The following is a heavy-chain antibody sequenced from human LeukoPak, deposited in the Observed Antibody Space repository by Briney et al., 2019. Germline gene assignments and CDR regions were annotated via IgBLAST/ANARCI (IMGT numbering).Heavy chain of an antibody. V-gene: IGHV1-8*02. D-gene: IGHD3-3*01. CDR2: MNPNSGNT. CDR3: ARWGITIFGVVDYYYYMDV. J-gene: IGHJ6*03. CDR1: GYTFTSYG. Sequence: GASVKVSCKASGYTFTSYGISWVRQATGQGLEWMGWMNPNSGNTGYAQKFQGRVTMTRNTSISTAYMELSSLRSEDTAVYYCARWGITIFGVVDYYYYMDVWGKGTTVTVSS.